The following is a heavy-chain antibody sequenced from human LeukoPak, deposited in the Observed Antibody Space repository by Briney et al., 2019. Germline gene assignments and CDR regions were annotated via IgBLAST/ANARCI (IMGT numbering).Heavy chain of an antibody. D-gene: IGHD4-17*01. J-gene: IGHJ6*02. Sequence: GGSLQISCKGSGYIFTSYWIGWVRQMPGKGLEWMGIIYPGDSDTRYSPSFQGQVTISADKSISTAYLQWSSLKASDTAMYYCARGNRYGDDYYYYGMDVWGQGTTVTVSS. CDR3: ARGNRYGDDYYYYGMDV. CDR2: IYPGDSDT. V-gene: IGHV5-51*01. CDR1: GYIFTSYW.